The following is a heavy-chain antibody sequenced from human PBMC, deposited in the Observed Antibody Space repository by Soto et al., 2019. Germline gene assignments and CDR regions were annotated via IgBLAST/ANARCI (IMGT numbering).Heavy chain of an antibody. V-gene: IGHV1-18*01. CDR2: ISAYNGNT. D-gene: IGHD3-16*01. CDR1: GYTFTNFG. Sequence: QVQLVQSGAEVKKPGASVKVSCKASGYTFTNFGISWVRQAPGQGLEWMGWISAYNGNTNYAQNFQGRVTMTTDTSTSKGYMELRSLRSDDKAVYYCAGGGAPIDYWGQGTLVTVSS. CDR3: AGGGAPIDY. J-gene: IGHJ4*02.